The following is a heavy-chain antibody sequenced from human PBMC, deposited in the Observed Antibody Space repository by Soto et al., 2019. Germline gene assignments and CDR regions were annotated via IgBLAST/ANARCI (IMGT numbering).Heavy chain of an antibody. V-gene: IGHV1-69*01. CDR1: GDTFSSYA. CDR2: IIPMFGTA. J-gene: IGHJ4*02. Sequence: QVQLVQSGAEVKKPGSSVKVSCKASGDTFSSYAINWVRQAPGQGLEWMGGIIPMFGTANYAQKFKGRVTITAGESKSTVYRELSSLRSEDTAVYYCARVGPAHYYDSSGYYSPLDYWGQGTLVTVSS. CDR3: ARVGPAHYYDSSGYYSPLDY. D-gene: IGHD3-22*01.